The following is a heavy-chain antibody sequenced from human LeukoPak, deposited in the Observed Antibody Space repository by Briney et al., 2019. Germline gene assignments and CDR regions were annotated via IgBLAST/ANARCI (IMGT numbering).Heavy chain of an antibody. CDR1: GFTVSSNY. V-gene: IGHV3-66*01. CDR2: IYSGGST. CDR3: ASASAVRGVYSFDY. D-gene: IGHD3-10*01. Sequence: GRSLRLSCAASGFTVSSNYMSWVRQAPGKGLEWVSVIYSGGSTYYADSVKGRFTISKDNSKNTLYLQMNSLRAEDTAVYYCASASAVRGVYSFDYWGQGTLVTVSS. J-gene: IGHJ4*02.